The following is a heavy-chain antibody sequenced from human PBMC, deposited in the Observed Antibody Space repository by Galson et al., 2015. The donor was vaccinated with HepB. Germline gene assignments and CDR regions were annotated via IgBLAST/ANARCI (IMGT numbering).Heavy chain of an antibody. J-gene: IGHJ6*02. Sequence: SLRLSCAASGFTFSSYAMSWVRQAPGKGLEWVSAISGSGGSTYYADSVKGRFTISRDNSKNTLYLQMNSLRAEDTAVYYCAKDQGSGWGYYYYGMDVWGQGTTVTVSS. CDR3: AKDQGSGWGYYYYGMDV. V-gene: IGHV3-23*01. CDR1: GFTFSSYA. CDR2: ISGSGGST. D-gene: IGHD6-19*01.